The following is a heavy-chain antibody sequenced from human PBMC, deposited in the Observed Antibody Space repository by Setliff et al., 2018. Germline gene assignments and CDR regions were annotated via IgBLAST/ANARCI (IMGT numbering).Heavy chain of an antibody. J-gene: IGHJ6*03. Sequence: SETLSLTCAVSGYSISSAYYWGWIRQPPGKGLEWIGSIHSGTTYYNPSLKSRVTMSIDTSKNQFSLKLNSVTAADMAVYYCAREQWLDPPGYYYMDVWAKGTTVTVSS. CDR3: AREQWLDPPGYYYMDV. V-gene: IGHV4-38-2*02. D-gene: IGHD6-19*01. CDR1: GYSISSAYY. CDR2: IHSGTT.